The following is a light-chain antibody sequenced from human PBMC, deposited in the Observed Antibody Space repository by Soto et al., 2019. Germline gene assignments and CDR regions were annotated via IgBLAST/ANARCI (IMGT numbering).Light chain of an antibody. CDR1: NIGSKS. CDR3: QVWDSSSDHVV. CDR2: YDS. J-gene: IGLJ2*01. V-gene: IGLV3-21*04. Sequence: SYELTQPPSVSVAPGKTARITWGGNNIGSKSVHWYQQKPGQAPVLVIYYDSDRPSGIPERFSGSNSGNTATLTISRVEAGDEADYYCQVWDSSSDHVVFGGGTKLTDL.